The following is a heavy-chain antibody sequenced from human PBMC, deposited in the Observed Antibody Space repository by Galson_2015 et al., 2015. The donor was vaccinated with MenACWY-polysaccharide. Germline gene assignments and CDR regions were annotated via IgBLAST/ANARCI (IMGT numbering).Heavy chain of an antibody. CDR3: ARAGYKASDY. CDR2: MNPNSGNI. V-gene: IGHV1-8*01. D-gene: IGHD5-18*01. CDR1: GYTFTSYE. Sequence: SVKVSCKASGYTFTSYEINWVRQAPGQGLEWMGWMNPNSGNIGYAQKFPGKFTMTRDTSIGTAYMELNDLRPEHTAVYYCARAGYKASDYWGQGTLVTVSS. J-gene: IGHJ4*02.